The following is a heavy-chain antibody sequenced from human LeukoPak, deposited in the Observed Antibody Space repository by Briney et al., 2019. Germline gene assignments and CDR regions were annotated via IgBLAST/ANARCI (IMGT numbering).Heavy chain of an antibody. V-gene: IGHV3-23*01. CDR3: AKYGPQDSGSSHFDY. D-gene: IGHD1-26*01. CDR2: IRDSGSTT. Sequence: GGSLRLSCAASGFTFSSYAMSWVRQAPGKGLEWVSAIRDSGSTTHYADSVKGRFTTSRDNSKNTLFLQMNSLRAEDTAIYYCAKYGPQDSGSSHFDYWGQGALVAVSS. CDR1: GFTFSSYA. J-gene: IGHJ4*02.